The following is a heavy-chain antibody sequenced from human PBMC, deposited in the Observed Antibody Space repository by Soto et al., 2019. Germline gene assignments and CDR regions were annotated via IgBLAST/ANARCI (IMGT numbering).Heavy chain of an antibody. CDR1: GFAFYTYG. J-gene: IGHJ6*02. Sequence: PGGSLRLSCEASGFAFYTYGMHWIRQGAGQGLEWVATMSYDGSKIYYRDSVRGRFSISRGDSKRTLYLQMNRLRAEDTAVYYCAKDRDPYYYYYLMDVWGQGTTVTVSS. V-gene: IGHV3-30*18. CDR2: MSYDGSKI. CDR3: AKDRDPYYYYYLMDV.